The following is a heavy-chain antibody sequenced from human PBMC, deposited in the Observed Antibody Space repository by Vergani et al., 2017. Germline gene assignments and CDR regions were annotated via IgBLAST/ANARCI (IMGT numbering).Heavy chain of an antibody. Sequence: QVQLVQSGAEVKKPGSSVKVSCKASGGTFSSYAISWVRQAPGQGLEWMGRIIPILGIANYAQKFQGRVTITADKSTSTAYMELSSLRSEDTAVCYCARGGCSSTSCYPHEWPEGYWGQGTLVTVSS. CDR3: ARGGCSSTSCYPHEWPEGY. J-gene: IGHJ4*02. D-gene: IGHD2-2*01. V-gene: IGHV1-69*04. CDR1: GGTFSSYA. CDR2: IIPILGIA.